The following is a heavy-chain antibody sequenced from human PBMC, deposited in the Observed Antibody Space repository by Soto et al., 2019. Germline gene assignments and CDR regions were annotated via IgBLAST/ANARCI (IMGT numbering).Heavy chain of an antibody. D-gene: IGHD1-1*01. V-gene: IGHV3-33*01. CDR3: VTGNQNFFDY. Sequence: QVLLVETGGGVVQPGRSLRLSCAASGFTFRTFGMHWVRQAPGKVPEWLSVIWNDGSKKFYADSVRGRFTVSRDNSNNTLYLQMDSLRPEDTAVYYCVTGNQNFFDYWGQGTLVIVSS. J-gene: IGHJ4*02. CDR1: GFTFRTFG. CDR2: IWNDGSKK.